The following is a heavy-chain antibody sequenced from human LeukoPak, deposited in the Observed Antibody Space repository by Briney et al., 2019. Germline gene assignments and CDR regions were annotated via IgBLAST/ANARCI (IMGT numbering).Heavy chain of an antibody. CDR1: GFTFNKAW. CDR3: VRDGATVGGDN. CDR2: INTDGSST. V-gene: IGHV3-74*01. Sequence: PGGSLRLSCAASGFTFNKAWMSWVRQAPGKGLEWVGRINTDGSSTSYADSVKGRFTISRDNAKNTLYLQMNSLRAEDTAVYYCVRDGATVGGDNWGQGTLVTVSS. J-gene: IGHJ4*02. D-gene: IGHD4-11*01.